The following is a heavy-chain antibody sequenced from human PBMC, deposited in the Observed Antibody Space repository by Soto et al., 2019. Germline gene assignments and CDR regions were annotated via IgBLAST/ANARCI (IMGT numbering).Heavy chain of an antibody. CDR2: INPNSGGT. J-gene: IGHJ4*02. Sequence: ASVKVSCKASGYTFTGYYMHWVRQAPGQGLEWMGWINPNSGGTNYAQKFQGWVTMTRDTSISTAYMELSRLRSDDTAVYYCARAAPSISKSRFDYWGQGTLVTVSS. V-gene: IGHV1-2*04. CDR3: ARAAPSISKSRFDY. D-gene: IGHD6-6*01. CDR1: GYTFTGYY.